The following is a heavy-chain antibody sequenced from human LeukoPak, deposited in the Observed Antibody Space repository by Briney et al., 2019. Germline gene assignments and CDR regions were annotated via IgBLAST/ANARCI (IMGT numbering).Heavy chain of an antibody. J-gene: IGHJ4*02. Sequence: SETLSLTCIVSGGSISSYYWSWIRQPPGKGLEWIGYIYYSGSTNYNPSLKSRVTISVDTSKNQFSLKLSSVTAADTAVYYCARYTGDFDYWGQGTLVTVSS. CDR3: ARYTGDFDY. CDR1: GGSISSYY. CDR2: IYYSGST. V-gene: IGHV4-59*01. D-gene: IGHD7-27*01.